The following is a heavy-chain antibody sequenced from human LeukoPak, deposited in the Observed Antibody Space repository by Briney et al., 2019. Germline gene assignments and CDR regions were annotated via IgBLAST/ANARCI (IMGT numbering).Heavy chain of an antibody. J-gene: IGHJ4*02. V-gene: IGHV3-48*02. CDR1: GFTFSRYS. D-gene: IGHD3-10*01. CDR3: ARAPVIDYFGSGSYFDY. CDR2: ISSSGSTM. Sequence: GGSLRLSCAASGFTFSRYSFNWVRQAPGKGLEWISYISSSGSTMHYADSVKGRFTISRDNAKNSLYLQMNSLRDEDTAVYYCARAPVIDYFGSGSYFDYWGQGTLDTVSS.